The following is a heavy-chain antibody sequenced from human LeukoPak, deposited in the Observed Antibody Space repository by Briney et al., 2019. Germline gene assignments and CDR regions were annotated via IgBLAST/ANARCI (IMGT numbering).Heavy chain of an antibody. J-gene: IGHJ3*02. Sequence: GGSLRLSCAASGFTFSSYSMNWVRQAPGKGREWVSYISSSSSTIYYADSVKRRFTISRDNAKNALYVQMNTLSAEDRAVYYCARDGSGYEAFDIWGQGTMVTVSS. CDR1: GFTFSSYS. CDR3: ARDGSGYEAFDI. V-gene: IGHV3-48*01. CDR2: ISSSSSTI. D-gene: IGHD3-3*01.